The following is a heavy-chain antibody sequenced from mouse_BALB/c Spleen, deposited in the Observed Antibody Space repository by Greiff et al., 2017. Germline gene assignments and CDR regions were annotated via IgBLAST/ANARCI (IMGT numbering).Heavy chain of an antibody. Sequence: EVQLVESGGGLVQPKGSLKLSCAASGFTFNTYAMNWVRQAPGKGLEWVARIRSKSNNYATYYADSVKDRFTISRDDSQSMLYLQMNNLKTEDTAMYYCVRPHYYGSSYWYFDVWGAGTTVTVSS. CDR2: IRSKSNNYAT. J-gene: IGHJ1*01. V-gene: IGHV10-1*02. CDR3: VRPHYYGSSYWYFDV. D-gene: IGHD1-1*01. CDR1: GFTFNTYA.